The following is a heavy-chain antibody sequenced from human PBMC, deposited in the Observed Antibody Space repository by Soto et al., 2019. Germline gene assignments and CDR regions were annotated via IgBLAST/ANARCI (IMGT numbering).Heavy chain of an antibody. V-gene: IGHV3-30-3*01. CDR2: ISYDGSNK. Sequence: GGSLRLSCAASGFTFSSYAMHWVRQAPGKGLEWVAVISYDGSNKYYADSVKGRFTISRDNSKNTLYLQMNSLRAEDTAVYYCARVPPSGYCSGGSCDAPGYYGMDVWGQGTTVTVSS. CDR3: ARVPPSGYCSGGSCDAPGYYGMDV. J-gene: IGHJ6*02. CDR1: GFTFSSYA. D-gene: IGHD2-15*01.